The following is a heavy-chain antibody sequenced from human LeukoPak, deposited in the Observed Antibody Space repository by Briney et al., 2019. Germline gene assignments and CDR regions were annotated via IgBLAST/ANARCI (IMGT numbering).Heavy chain of an antibody. D-gene: IGHD3-22*01. Sequence: GGSLRLSCAASGFTFDDYGMSWVRQVPGKGLEWVAGINWDGGSTGYADSVKGRFTISRDNAKNSLYLQMNSLRAEDTAVYYCARGNYYDSSGYHPHYWGQGTLVTVSS. CDR1: GFTFDDYG. CDR2: INWDGGST. J-gene: IGHJ4*02. V-gene: IGHV3-20*04. CDR3: ARGNYYDSSGYHPHY.